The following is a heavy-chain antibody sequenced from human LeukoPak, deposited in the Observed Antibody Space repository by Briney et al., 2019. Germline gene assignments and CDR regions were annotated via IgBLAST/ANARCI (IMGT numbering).Heavy chain of an antibody. CDR3: ARTNPPATYYYDSSGSLYYYYYGMDV. J-gene: IGHJ6*02. D-gene: IGHD3-22*01. CDR1: GGSISSYY. V-gene: IGHV4-59*01. CDR2: IYYSGST. Sequence: SETLSLTCTVSGGSISSYYWSWIRQPPGKGLEWIGYIYYSGSTNYNPSLKSRVTISVDTSKNQFSLKLCSVTAADTAVYYCARTNPPATYYYDSSGSLYYYYYGMDVWGQGTTVTVSS.